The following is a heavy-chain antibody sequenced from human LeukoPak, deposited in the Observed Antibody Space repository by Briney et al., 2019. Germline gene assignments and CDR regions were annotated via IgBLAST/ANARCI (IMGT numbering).Heavy chain of an antibody. CDR3: ARDRAVVTARAFDI. Sequence: ASVKVSCKVSGYTLTELSMHWVRQAPGKGLEWMGGFDPEDGETIYAQKFQGRVTITADKSTSTAYMELSSLRSEDTAVYYCARDRAVVTARAFDIWGQGTMVTVSS. D-gene: IGHD2-21*02. J-gene: IGHJ3*02. CDR1: GYTLTELS. CDR2: FDPEDGET. V-gene: IGHV1-24*01.